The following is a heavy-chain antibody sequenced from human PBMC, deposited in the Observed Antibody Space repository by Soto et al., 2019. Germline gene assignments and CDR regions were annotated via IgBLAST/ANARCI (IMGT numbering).Heavy chain of an antibody. Sequence: GASVEVSCKASGYTFTSYYMHWVRQAPGQGLEWMGIINPSGGSTSYAQKSQGRVTMTRDTSTSTVYMELSSLRSEDTAVYYCARVDPRAFDIWGQGTMVTVSS. V-gene: IGHV1-46*01. J-gene: IGHJ3*02. CDR1: GYTFTSYY. CDR2: INPSGGST. CDR3: ARVDPRAFDI.